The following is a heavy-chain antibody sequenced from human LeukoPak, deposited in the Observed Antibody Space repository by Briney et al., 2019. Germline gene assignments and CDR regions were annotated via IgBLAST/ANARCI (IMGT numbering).Heavy chain of an antibody. J-gene: IGHJ4*02. Sequence: SETLSLTCAVYGGSFSGFYWSWIRQPAGKGLEWIGRIYTSGSTNYSPPLKSRVTMSVDTSKNQFSLKLSSVTAADTAVYYCARDVVAAVGSFDYWGQGTQVTVSS. CDR3: ARDVVAAVGSFDY. CDR1: GGSFSGFY. CDR2: IYTSGST. V-gene: IGHV4-4*07. D-gene: IGHD2-2*01.